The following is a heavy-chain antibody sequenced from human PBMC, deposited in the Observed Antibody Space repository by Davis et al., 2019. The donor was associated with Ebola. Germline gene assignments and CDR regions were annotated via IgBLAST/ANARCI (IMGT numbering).Heavy chain of an antibody. Sequence: ASVKVSCKASGYTFSNYYMHWVRQAPGQGLEWMGIINPNGDTPRYAHKFQGRVTMTTDTSTSTAYMELRSLRSEDTAVYYCARERLRLRTPYGMDVWGQGTTVTVSS. J-gene: IGHJ6*02. CDR2: INPNGDTP. CDR3: ARERLRLRTPYGMDV. V-gene: IGHV1-46*01. CDR1: GYTFSNYY. D-gene: IGHD5-12*01.